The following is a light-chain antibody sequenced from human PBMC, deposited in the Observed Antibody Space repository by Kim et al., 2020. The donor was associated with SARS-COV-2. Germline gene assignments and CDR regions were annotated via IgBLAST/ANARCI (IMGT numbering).Light chain of an antibody. V-gene: IGLV3-16*01. CDR2: KDN. CDR3: LSPDSSGTYVVV. J-gene: IGLJ2*01. CDR1: ALPKKY. Sequence: SYELTQPPSVSVSLGQMARITCSGEALPKKYAYWYQQKPGQFPVLVIYKDNERPSGIPERFSGSSSGTIVTLTISGVQAEDEADYYCLSPDSSGTYVVVF.